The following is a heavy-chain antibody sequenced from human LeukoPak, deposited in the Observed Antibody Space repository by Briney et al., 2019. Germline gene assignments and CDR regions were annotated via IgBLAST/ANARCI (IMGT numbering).Heavy chain of an antibody. CDR1: GFTFSSYE. D-gene: IGHD4-23*01. V-gene: IGHV3-48*03. Sequence: PGGSLRLSCASSGFTFSSYEMNWVRQAPGKGLEWVSYISSSGSTIYYADSVKGRFTISRDNAKNSLFLQMNSLRAEDTAVYYCAREDGGNSGDCWGQGTLVTVSS. CDR3: AREDGGNSGDC. CDR2: ISSSGSTI. J-gene: IGHJ4*02.